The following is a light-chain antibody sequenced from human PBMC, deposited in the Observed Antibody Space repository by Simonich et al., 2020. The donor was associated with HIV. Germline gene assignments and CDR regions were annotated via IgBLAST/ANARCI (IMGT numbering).Light chain of an antibody. CDR2: EVS. CDR3: TSYTSSSTLI. CDR1: SSDVGGYNY. J-gene: IGLJ2*01. V-gene: IGLV2-14*01. Sequence: QSALTQPPPASGSPGQSVTISCTGTSSDVGGYNYVSWYQQHPGKAPKLMIYEVSKRPSGISNRFSGSKSGNTASLIISGLQAEDQADYYCTSYTSSSTLIFGGGTKLTVL.